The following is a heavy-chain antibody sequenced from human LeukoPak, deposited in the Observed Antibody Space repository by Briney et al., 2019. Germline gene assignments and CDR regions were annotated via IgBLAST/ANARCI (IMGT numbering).Heavy chain of an antibody. CDR1: GDSVSSNSAA. CDR3: ARLSPNYYDRRGDV. V-gene: IGHV6-1*01. D-gene: IGHD3-22*01. CDR2: TYYRSKWYN. J-gene: IGHJ6*02. Sequence: SQTLSLTCAISGDSVSSNSAAWTWIRRSPSRGLEWLGRTYYRSKWYNDYAVSVKSRITINPDTSKNQFSLQLNSVTPEDTAVYYCARLSPNYYDRRGDVWGQGTTVTVSS.